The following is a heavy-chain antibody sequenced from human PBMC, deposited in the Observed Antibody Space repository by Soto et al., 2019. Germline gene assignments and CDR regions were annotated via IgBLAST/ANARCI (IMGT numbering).Heavy chain of an antibody. CDR2: TYYRSKWYY. CDR1: GDSVSSNSAG. D-gene: IGHD1-26*01. J-gene: IGHJ4*01. Sequence: SQTLSLTCAITGDSVSSNSAGWSWVRQSPSRGLEWLGRTYYRSKWYYEYAVSVRGRITINPDTSKNQYSLQLNSVTPEDTAVYFCSRGEQYSGRIFDYWGQGTLVTVSS. V-gene: IGHV6-1*01. CDR3: SRGEQYSGRIFDY.